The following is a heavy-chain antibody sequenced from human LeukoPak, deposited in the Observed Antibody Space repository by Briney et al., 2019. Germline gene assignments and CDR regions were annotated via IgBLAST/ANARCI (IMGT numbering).Heavy chain of an antibody. CDR3: VRSYYDRDSSLFDC. Sequence: GGSLRLSCAASGFTFSSYWMHWVRQVPGKGLVWISRINTDGTGTTYADSVKGRFTISRDNAKNTLYLQMNSLRAEDTAVYFCVRSYYDRDSSLFDCWGQGALVTVSS. V-gene: IGHV3-74*01. D-gene: IGHD3-3*01. CDR1: GFTFSSYW. CDR2: INTDGTGT. J-gene: IGHJ4*02.